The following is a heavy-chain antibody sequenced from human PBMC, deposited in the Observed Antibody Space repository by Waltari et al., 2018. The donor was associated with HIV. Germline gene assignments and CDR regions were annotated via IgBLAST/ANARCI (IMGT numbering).Heavy chain of an antibody. CDR3: ARRFGGVNAFDV. V-gene: IGHV5-51*01. J-gene: IGHJ3*01. CDR1: IYRLRSYW. D-gene: IGHD3-16*01. CDR2: IYPYDSDT. Sequence: EEQLLQSGAEVKKPGESLTISCRGSIYRLRSYWIAWGRLMPGKGLEWMGIIYPYDSDTKYSPSFQGQVTISVDKSIRTAYLQLSSLRASDSAMYYCARRFGGVNAFDVWGQVTMVTVSS.